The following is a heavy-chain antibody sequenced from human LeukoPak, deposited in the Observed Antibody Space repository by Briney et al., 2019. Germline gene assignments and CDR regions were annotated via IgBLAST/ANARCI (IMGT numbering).Heavy chain of an antibody. CDR2: INLSGGST. CDR3: ARDLDGSGYYPDY. J-gene: IGHJ4*02. D-gene: IGHD3-22*01. Sequence: GASVKVSCKASGYTFTSFYMHWVRQAPGQGLEWMGIINLSGGSTSYAQKFQGRVTMARDTSTNTVYVELSSLISEDTAVYYCARDLDGSGYYPDYWGQGTLVTVSS. V-gene: IGHV1-46*01. CDR1: GYTFTSFY.